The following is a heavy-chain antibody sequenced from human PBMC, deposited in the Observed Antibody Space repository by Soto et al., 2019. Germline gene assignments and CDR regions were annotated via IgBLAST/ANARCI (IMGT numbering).Heavy chain of an antibody. CDR3: AGGGSSWSGAWYFDL. J-gene: IGHJ2*01. D-gene: IGHD6-13*01. CDR2: IYYSGSA. CDR1: GGSISHYY. V-gene: IGHV4-59*01. Sequence: QVQLQESGPGLVKPSETLSLTCTVSGGSISHYYWSWIRQPPGKGLEWIGYIYYSGSANYNPSLKSRVIISVHTSKNQFSLKPSSVAAAEPAVYFCAGGGSSWSGAWYFDLWGRGTLVTVSS.